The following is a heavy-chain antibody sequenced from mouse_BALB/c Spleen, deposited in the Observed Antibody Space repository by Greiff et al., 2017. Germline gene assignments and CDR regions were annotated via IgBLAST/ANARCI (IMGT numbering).Heavy chain of an antibody. J-gene: IGHJ2*01. V-gene: IGHV3-2*02. Sequence: EVKLQESGPGLVKPSQSLSLTCTVTGYSITSDYAWNWIRQFPGNKLEWMGYISYSGSTSYNPSLKSRISITRDTSKNQFFLQLNSVTTEDTATYYCARSKLGREVDYWGQGTTLTVSS. D-gene: IGHD4-1*01. CDR1: GYSITSDYA. CDR2: ISYSGST. CDR3: ARSKLGREVDY.